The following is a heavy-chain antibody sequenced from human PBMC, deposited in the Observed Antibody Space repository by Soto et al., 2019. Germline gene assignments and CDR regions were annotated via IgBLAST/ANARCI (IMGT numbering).Heavy chain of an antibody. Sequence: GGSLRLSCAASGVTVSSDHMSWVRQAPGKGLEWVTVIYAAGSTYYADSVRGRFTISRDSFKNTPYLQMNSLRAEDTAIYYCARSLLAATGRRAYYFDYWGQGTLVTVSS. D-gene: IGHD6-13*01. V-gene: IGHV3-66*01. CDR1: GVTVSSDH. CDR3: ARSLLAATGRRAYYFDY. CDR2: IYAAGST. J-gene: IGHJ4*02.